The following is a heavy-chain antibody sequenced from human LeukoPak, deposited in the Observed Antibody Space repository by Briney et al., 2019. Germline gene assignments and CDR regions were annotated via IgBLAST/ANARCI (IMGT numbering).Heavy chain of an antibody. Sequence: GGSLRLSCAASGFTFSSYSMNWVRQAPGKGLEWVSAISGSGGSTYYADSVKGRFTISRDNSKNTLYLQMNSLRAEDTAVYYCAKVKQQLALYYFDYWGQGTLVTVSS. CDR2: ISGSGGST. CDR3: AKVKQQLALYYFDY. CDR1: GFTFSSYS. V-gene: IGHV3-23*01. D-gene: IGHD6-13*01. J-gene: IGHJ4*02.